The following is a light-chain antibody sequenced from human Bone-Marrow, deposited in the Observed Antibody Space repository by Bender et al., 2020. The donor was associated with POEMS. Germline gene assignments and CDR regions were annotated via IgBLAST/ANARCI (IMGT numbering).Light chain of an antibody. J-gene: IGLJ2*01. CDR2: AVN. CDR3: SAYTSSDTL. Sequence: QSALTQPASVSGSPGQSITISCTGTSSDIGAYHHVSWYQQYPGKAPQLLIYAVNERPSGVSDRFSASKSDNTASLTISGLQAEDEADYFCSAYTSSDTLFGGGTRLTVL. V-gene: IGLV2-14*03. CDR1: SSDIGAYHH.